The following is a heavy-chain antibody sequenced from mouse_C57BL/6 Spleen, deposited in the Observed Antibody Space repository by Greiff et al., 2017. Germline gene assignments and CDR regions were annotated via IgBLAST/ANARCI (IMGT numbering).Heavy chain of an antibody. CDR1: GYTFTSYW. J-gene: IGHJ4*01. V-gene: IGHV1-59*01. CDR2: IDPSDSYT. CDR3: ARGRGCSSAMDY. Sequence: QVQLKQSGAELVRPGTSVKLSCKASGYTFTSYWMHWVKQRPGQGLEWIGVIDPSDSYTNYNQKFKGKATLTVDTSSSTAYMQLSSLTSEDSAVYYCARGRGCSSAMDYWGQGTSVTVSS.